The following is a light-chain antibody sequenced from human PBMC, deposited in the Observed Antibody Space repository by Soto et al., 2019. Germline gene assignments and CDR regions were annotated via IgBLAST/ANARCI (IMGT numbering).Light chain of an antibody. J-gene: IGLJ1*01. CDR3: SSYPSSSRIYV. Sequence: QSVLTQPASVSGSPGQSITISCTGTSSDVGGYNYVSWYQQHPGKAPKLMIDEVSNRPSGVSNRFSGSKSGNTASLTISGLQAEDEADSYCSSYPSSSRIYVFGNGTKVTVL. CDR1: SSDVGGYNY. V-gene: IGLV2-14*01. CDR2: EVS.